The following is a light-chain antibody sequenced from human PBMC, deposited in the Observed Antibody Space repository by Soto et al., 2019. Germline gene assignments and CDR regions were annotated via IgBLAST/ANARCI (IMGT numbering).Light chain of an antibody. Sequence: EIRMTQSPSPLPAALGDRVTITSRASQSITNWLAWYQQKPGKAPKLLIYKASTLKSGVPSRFSGSGSGTEFTLTISSLQPDDFATYYCQHYNSYSEAFGQGTRLEI. J-gene: IGKJ5*01. CDR1: QSITNW. V-gene: IGKV1-5*03. CDR3: QHYNSYSEA. CDR2: KAS.